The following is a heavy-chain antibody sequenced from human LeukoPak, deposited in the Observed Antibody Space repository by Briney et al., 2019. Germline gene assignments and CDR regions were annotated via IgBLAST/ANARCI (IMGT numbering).Heavy chain of an antibody. D-gene: IGHD3-16*01. CDR2: IYSGGST. J-gene: IGHJ6*02. CDR3: ARGWVEGYYYYGMDV. CDR1: GFTVSSNY. V-gene: IGHV3-53*01. Sequence: TGGSLSLSCAASGFTVSSNYMSWVREAPGKGLEWVSVIYSGGSTYYADSVKGRFTISRDNSKNTLYLQMNSLRAEDTAVYYCARGWVEGYYYYGMDVWGQGTTVTVSS.